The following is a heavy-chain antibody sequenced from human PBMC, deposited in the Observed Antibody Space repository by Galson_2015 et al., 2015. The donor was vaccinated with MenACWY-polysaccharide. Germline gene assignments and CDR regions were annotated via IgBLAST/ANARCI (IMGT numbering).Heavy chain of an antibody. Sequence: LRLSCAASGFTFSTYAMSWVRQAPGKGLEWVSDISTGSTNYADSVKGRFTISKDNSKKTLYLQMNSLRAEDTAVYYCAVLGYCSSASCPGVYWGQGTLVTVSS. CDR3: AVLGYCSSASCPGVY. D-gene: IGHD2-2*01. V-gene: IGHV3-23*01. J-gene: IGHJ4*02. CDR1: GFTFSTYA. CDR2: ISTGST.